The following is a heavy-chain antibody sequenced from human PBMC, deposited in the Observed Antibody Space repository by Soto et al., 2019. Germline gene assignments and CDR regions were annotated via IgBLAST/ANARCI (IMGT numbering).Heavy chain of an antibody. CDR1: GGSVNTGTYY. D-gene: IGHD2-21*01. V-gene: IGHV4-61*01. Sequence: SETLSLTCTVPGGSVNTGTYYWSWIRQPPGKGLEWIGFIHYSGSTNYNPSLKSRVTMSVDTSKNQFPLKLTSVNAADTAVYYCTRGGDAYKNGHWGQGTLVTVSS. J-gene: IGHJ4*02. CDR2: IHYSGST. CDR3: TRGGDAYKNGH.